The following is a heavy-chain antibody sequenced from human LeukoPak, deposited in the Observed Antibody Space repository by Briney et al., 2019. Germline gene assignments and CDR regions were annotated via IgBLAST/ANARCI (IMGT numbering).Heavy chain of an antibody. CDR1: GYTFTSYG. V-gene: IGHV1-18*01. CDR3: ATELLYVSS. CDR2: ISAYNGNT. D-gene: IGHD3-16*01. J-gene: IGHJ5*02. Sequence: ASVKVSCKASGYTFTSYGISWVRQAPGQGLEWMGWISAYNGNTNYAQKLQGRVTMTEDTSTDTAYMELSSLRSEDTAVYYCATELLYVSSWGQGTLVTVSS.